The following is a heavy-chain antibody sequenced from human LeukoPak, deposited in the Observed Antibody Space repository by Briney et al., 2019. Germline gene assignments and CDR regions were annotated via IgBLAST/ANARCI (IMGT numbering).Heavy chain of an antibody. J-gene: IGHJ6*03. CDR2: ISAYNGNT. Sequence: ASVKVSCKASGYTFTSYGISWVRQAPGQGLEWMGWISAYNGNTNYAQKLQGRVTMTTDTSTSTAYMELSSLRSEDTAVYYCAIKELRYFDWGYYYYYYMDVWGKGTTVTISS. CDR3: AIKELRYFDWGYYYYYYMDV. D-gene: IGHD3-9*01. CDR1: GYTFTSYG. V-gene: IGHV1-18*01.